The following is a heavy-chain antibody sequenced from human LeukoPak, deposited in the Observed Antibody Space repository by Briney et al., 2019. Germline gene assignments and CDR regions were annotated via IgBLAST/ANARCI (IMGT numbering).Heavy chain of an antibody. Sequence: GGSLRLSCAASGFTFSSYSMNWVRQAPGKGLEWVSSISSSSSYIYYADSVKGRFTISRDNAKNSLYLQMNSLRAEDTAVYYCARVDLVVVAATYHYYYYGMDVWGQGTTVTVSS. V-gene: IGHV3-21*01. CDR3: ARVDLVVVAATYHYYYYGMDV. CDR1: GFTFSSYS. D-gene: IGHD2-15*01. J-gene: IGHJ6*02. CDR2: ISSSSSYI.